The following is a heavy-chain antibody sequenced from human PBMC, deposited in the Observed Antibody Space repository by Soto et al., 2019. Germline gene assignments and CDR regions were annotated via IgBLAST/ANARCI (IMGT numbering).Heavy chain of an antibody. CDR1: GYTFTNFG. CDR2: ISAYNGYT. D-gene: IGHD4-17*01. V-gene: IGHV1-18*01. Sequence: QVQLVQSGAEVKKPGASVKVSCKTSGYTFTNFGLSWVRQAPGQGLEWMGWISAYNGYTNYAQNFQGRVTMTTDTSTSTADMELRSLRSDDTAGYYWARGGTTIEYWGQGTLGTVSS. J-gene: IGHJ4*02. CDR3: ARGGTTIEY.